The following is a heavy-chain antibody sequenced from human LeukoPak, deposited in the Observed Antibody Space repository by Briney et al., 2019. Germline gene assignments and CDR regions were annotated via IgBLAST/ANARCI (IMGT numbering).Heavy chain of an antibody. CDR3: TRGAEPCRAAAAYYYYYGMDV. V-gene: IGHV3-49*04. CDR1: GFTFGDYA. D-gene: IGHD6-13*01. CDR2: ICSKAYGRTT. J-gene: IGHJ6*04. Sequence: PGGSLRLSCTASGFTFGDYAMSWVRQPPGKGLEWVGFICSKAYGRTTEYAASVNGIFTISRDDSKSIAYLQKNNLKTEDTAVYYCTRGAEPCRAAAAYYYYYGMDVWGKGTTVTVSS.